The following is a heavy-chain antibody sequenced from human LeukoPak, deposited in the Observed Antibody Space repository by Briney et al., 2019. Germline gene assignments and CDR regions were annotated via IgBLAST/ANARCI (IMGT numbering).Heavy chain of an antibody. Sequence: SETLSHTCTVSGGSISNDGYFWVWIRQPPGKGLEWIGSMSYGGDTYYSPALKSRLTISVDPPKNQFSLKLRSVTAADTAVYHCVRRLSYYFGVDVWGQGATVIVSS. CDR1: GGSISNDGYF. CDR3: VRRLSYYFGVDV. V-gene: IGHV4-39*01. CDR2: MSYGGDT. J-gene: IGHJ6*02.